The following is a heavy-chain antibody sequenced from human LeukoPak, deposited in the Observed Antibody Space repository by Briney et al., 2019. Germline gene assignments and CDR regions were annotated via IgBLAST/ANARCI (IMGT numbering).Heavy chain of an antibody. J-gene: IGHJ4*02. Sequence: GGSLRLSCAASGFIFNKYWMTWFRQPPGKGLEWLANIKNDGSQTYYVDSVKGRFTISRDNSKNTMYLQMNDPREEDTAVYYCTRDPILGAPDYFDYWGQGTLVTVSS. CDR2: IKNDGSQT. V-gene: IGHV3-7*01. CDR1: GFIFNKYW. D-gene: IGHD1-26*01. CDR3: TRDPILGAPDYFDY.